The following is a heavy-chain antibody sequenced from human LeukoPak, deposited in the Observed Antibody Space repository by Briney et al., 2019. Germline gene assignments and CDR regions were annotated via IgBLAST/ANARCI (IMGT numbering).Heavy chain of an antibody. D-gene: IGHD1-26*01. CDR1: GFTFSSYS. J-gene: IGHJ4*02. CDR2: ISSSSSYI. V-gene: IGHV3-21*01. Sequence: GGSLRLSCAASGFTFSSYSMNWVRQAPGKGLEWVSSISSSSSYIYYADSVKGRFTISRDNAKNSLYLQMNSLRAEGTAVYYCARSSSGSYWIDYWGQGTLVTVSS. CDR3: ARSSSGSYWIDY.